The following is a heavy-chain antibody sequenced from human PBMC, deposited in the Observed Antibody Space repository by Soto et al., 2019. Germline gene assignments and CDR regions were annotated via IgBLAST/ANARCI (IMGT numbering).Heavy chain of an antibody. V-gene: IGHV3-30*18. Sequence: QVQLVESGGGVVQPGRSLRLSCAASGFTFSSYGMHWVRQAPGKGLEWVAVISYDGSNKYYADSVKGRFTISRDNSKNTLYLQMNSLRAEDTAVYYCAKDLVHMVSMVGTWGQGTLVTVSS. CDR1: GFTFSSYG. J-gene: IGHJ4*02. CDR2: ISYDGSNK. CDR3: AKDLVHMVSMVGT. D-gene: IGHD2-8*01.